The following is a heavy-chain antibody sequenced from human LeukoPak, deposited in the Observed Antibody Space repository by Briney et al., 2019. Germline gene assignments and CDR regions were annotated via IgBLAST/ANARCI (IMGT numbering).Heavy chain of an antibody. Sequence: PSETLSLTCTVSGVSISRHWWSWIRQPAGKGLEWIGRIYTSGNTNYNPSLQSRVTMSVDTSENQFSLKLNSVTAADTAVYFCATYGDYVGKFDFRGQGTLVTVSS. D-gene: IGHD4-17*01. V-gene: IGHV4-4*07. CDR1: GVSISRHW. CDR3: ATYGDYVGKFDF. J-gene: IGHJ4*02. CDR2: IYTSGNT.